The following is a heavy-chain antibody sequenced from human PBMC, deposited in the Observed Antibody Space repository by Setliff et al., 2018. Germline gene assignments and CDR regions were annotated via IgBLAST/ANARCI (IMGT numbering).Heavy chain of an antibody. CDR3: LRLVRYCTRTSCQRLSGDDY. CDR2: ISVYNGHR. V-gene: IGHV1-18*01. J-gene: IGHJ4*02. Sequence: GASVKVSCKASGYTFAESIVSWVRQAPGQGLEWMGWISVYNGHRYSAQKLQGRVSMTTDTSTNMVYMELRDLRSDDTAIYYCLRLVRYCTRTSCQRLSGDDYWGQGALVTVSS. D-gene: IGHD2-2*01. CDR1: GYTFAESI.